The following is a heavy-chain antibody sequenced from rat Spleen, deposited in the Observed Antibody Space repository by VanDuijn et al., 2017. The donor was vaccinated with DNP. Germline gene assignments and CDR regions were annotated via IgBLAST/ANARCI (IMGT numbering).Heavy chain of an antibody. CDR3: TREREQLIYPFAY. CDR2: ISNSGST. CDR1: GFSLTNYG. D-gene: IGHD1-2*01. V-gene: IGHV2S12*01. J-gene: IGHJ3*01. Sequence: QVQLKESGPGLVQPSQTLSLTCTVSGFSLTNYGVSWVRQPPGKGLEWIAAISNSGSTSYNSVLKSRLSIIRDTSKSQVFLKMNSMQTEDTAIYFCTREREQLIYPFAYWGQGTLVTVSS.